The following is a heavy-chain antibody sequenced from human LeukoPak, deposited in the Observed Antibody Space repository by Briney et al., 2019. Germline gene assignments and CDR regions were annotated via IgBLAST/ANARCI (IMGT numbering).Heavy chain of an antibody. D-gene: IGHD3-9*01. Sequence: SETLSLTCTVSGGSISSYYWSWIRQPPGKGLEWIGYIYYSGSTNYNPSLKSRVTISVDTSKNQFSLKLSSVTAADTAVYYCARDRLVRNYYYYGMDVWGQGTTVTVSS. CDR1: GGSISSYY. CDR2: IYYSGST. V-gene: IGHV4-59*12. J-gene: IGHJ6*02. CDR3: ARDRLVRNYYYYGMDV.